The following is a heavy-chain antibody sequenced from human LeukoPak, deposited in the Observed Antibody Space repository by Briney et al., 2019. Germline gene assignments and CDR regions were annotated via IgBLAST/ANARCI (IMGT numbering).Heavy chain of an antibody. J-gene: IGHJ6*02. D-gene: IGHD2-2*01. Sequence: GGSLRLSCAASGFTFSSYAMSWVRQAPGKGLEWVSAISGSGGSTYYADSVKGRFTISRDDAQNSLYLQMNSLRAEDTAVYYCARDRGYCSSTSCYGHYFAMDVWGQGTTVTVSS. CDR1: GFTFSSYA. V-gene: IGHV3-23*01. CDR3: ARDRGYCSSTSCYGHYFAMDV. CDR2: ISGSGGST.